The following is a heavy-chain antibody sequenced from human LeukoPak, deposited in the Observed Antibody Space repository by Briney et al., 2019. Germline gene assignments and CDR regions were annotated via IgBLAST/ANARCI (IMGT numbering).Heavy chain of an antibody. J-gene: IGHJ4*02. V-gene: IGHV4-39*01. CDR1: GGSISSSSYY. D-gene: IGHD3-10*01. CDR2: IYYSGST. Sequence: SETPSLTCTVSGGSISSSSYYWGWIRQPPGKGLEWIGSIYYSGSTYYNPSLKSRVTISVDTSKNQFSLKLSSVTAADTAVYYCARHRAMVPLLDYWGQGTLVTVSS. CDR3: ARHRAMVPLLDY.